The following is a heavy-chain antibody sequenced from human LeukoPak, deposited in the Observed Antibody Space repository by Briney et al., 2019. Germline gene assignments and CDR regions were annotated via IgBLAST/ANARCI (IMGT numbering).Heavy chain of an antibody. Sequence: ASVKVSCEVSGYTLTKLSMHWVRQAPGKGLEWMGGFDPEDGETIYAQKFQGRVTMTEDTSTDTAYMELSSLRSEDTAVYYCATYVDIVATTNTRSFDIWGQGTMVTVSS. J-gene: IGHJ3*02. D-gene: IGHD5-12*01. CDR1: GYTLTKLS. CDR3: ATYVDIVATTNTRSFDI. V-gene: IGHV1-24*01. CDR2: FDPEDGET.